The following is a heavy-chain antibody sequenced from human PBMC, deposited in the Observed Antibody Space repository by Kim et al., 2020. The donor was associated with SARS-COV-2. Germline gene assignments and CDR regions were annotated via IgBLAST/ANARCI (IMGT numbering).Heavy chain of an antibody. Sequence: GGSLRLSCAASGFNVRNKYMTWVRQAPGKGLEWVSVIYTGGNTYYAESVKGRFTLSRHNSKNTLFLQMNSLRSEDTAVYYCARAPVAARLYHLDVWGKGTTVTVSS. CDR3: ARAPVAARLYHLDV. CDR1: GFNVRNKY. J-gene: IGHJ6*03. CDR2: IYTGGNT. V-gene: IGHV3-53*04. D-gene: IGHD6-6*01.